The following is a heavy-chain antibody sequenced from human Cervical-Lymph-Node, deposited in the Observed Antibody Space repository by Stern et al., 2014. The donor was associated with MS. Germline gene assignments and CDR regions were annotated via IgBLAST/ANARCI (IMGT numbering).Heavy chain of an antibody. CDR1: GFSVATAGVG. CDR2: FFLDVDK. J-gene: IGHJ4*02. Sequence: QVTLRESGPTLVKPTQTVTLTCTLSGFSVATAGVGVVWIRQPPGKALEWLALFFLDVDKLYSPSLKNRLTIIKDTSKNQVVLIMTNVDPVDTATYYCAHSSVKYCRGGTCYSSLFDYWGQGTLVTVSS. D-gene: IGHD2-15*01. V-gene: IGHV2-5*02. CDR3: AHSSVKYCRGGTCYSSLFDY.